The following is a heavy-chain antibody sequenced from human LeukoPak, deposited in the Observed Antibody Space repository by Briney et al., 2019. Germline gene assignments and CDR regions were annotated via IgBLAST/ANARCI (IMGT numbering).Heavy chain of an antibody. CDR2: ISGSGGST. CDR1: GFIFRRYA. Sequence: GGSLRLSCAASGFIFRRYAMSWVRQAPGKGLEWVSAISGSGGSTYYADSVKGRFTISRDNSKNTLYLQMNSLRAEDTAIYYCAKDGYGSGSYSQYFDYWGQGTLVTVSS. V-gene: IGHV3-23*01. CDR3: AKDGYGSGSYSQYFDY. J-gene: IGHJ4*02. D-gene: IGHD3-10*01.